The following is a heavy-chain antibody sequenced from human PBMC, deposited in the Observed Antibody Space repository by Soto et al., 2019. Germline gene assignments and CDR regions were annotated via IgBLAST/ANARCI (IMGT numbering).Heavy chain of an antibody. CDR1: AGSIRNYY. Sequence: SHTLSDTCRVVAGSIRNYYWSWIRQPPGKGLEWIGYIYYSWSTYYNPSLKSRVTISVDTSKNKFSLKLRYVTAADPAVYYCAKDSSNSADRGHGMLVTVTP. CDR3: AKDSSNSAD. J-gene: IGHJ4*01. V-gene: IGHV4-59*01. D-gene: IGHD1-1*01. CDR2: IYYSWST.